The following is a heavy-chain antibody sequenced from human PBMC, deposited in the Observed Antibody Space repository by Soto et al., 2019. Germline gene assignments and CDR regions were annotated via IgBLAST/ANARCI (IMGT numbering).Heavy chain of an antibody. V-gene: IGHV3-23*01. CDR3: AKSSLGNYYYMDV. D-gene: IGHD1-26*01. J-gene: IGHJ6*03. Sequence: GGSLRLSCAASGSTFSSNAMSWVRQAPGKGLAWVSGIGGSGGSIYYADSVKGRFTISRDNSKNTLYLQMNSLRAEDTAVYYCAKSSLGNYYYMDVWGKGTTVTVSS. CDR2: IGGSGGSI. CDR1: GSTFSSNA.